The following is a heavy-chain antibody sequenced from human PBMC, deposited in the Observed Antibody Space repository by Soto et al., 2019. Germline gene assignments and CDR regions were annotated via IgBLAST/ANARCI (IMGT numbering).Heavy chain of an antibody. CDR1: GFAFSDYY. J-gene: IGHJ1*01. V-gene: IGHV3-11*01. D-gene: IGHD5-18*01. CDR2: ISGTANTI. Sequence: QVQLVESGGGLVKPGGSLRLSCAASGFAFSDYYMSWIRQAPGKGLEWISYISGTANTIYYADSVKGRFTISRDNAKNSLYLQMNSVRAENTAVYYCAREGNRLQHWGQGTRVTVSS. CDR3: AREGNRLQH.